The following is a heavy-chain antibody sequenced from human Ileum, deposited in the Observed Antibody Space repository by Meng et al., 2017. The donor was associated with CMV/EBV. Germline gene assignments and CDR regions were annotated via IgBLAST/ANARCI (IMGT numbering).Heavy chain of an antibody. Sequence: VFTFSFACICWVRQAPGKGLAWVCRIKSTTDGGPTDYAAPVTGRFTISRHDSQNTLYLQMHSLKTEHTAVYYCTTAGRITGTTPFAYWGQGTLVTVSS. CDR2: IKSTTDGGPT. D-gene: IGHD1-7*01. V-gene: IGHV3-15*01. CDR1: VFTFSFAC. J-gene: IGHJ4*02. CDR3: TTAGRITGTTPFAY.